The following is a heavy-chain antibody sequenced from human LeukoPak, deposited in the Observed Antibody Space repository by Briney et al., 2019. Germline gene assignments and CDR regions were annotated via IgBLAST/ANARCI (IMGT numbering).Heavy chain of an antibody. V-gene: IGHV3-9*01. D-gene: IGHD2-2*01. J-gene: IGHJ6*02. CDR2: ISWNSGSI. Sequence: PGRSLRLSCAASGFTFDDYAMHWVRQAPGKGLEWVSGISWNSGSIGYADSVKGRFTISRDNAKNSLYLQMNSLRAEDTALYYCAKDIGGDIVVVPAATNVTNYYYYYGMDVWGQGTTVTVPS. CDR3: AKDIGGDIVVVPAATNVTNYYYYYGMDV. CDR1: GFTFDDYA.